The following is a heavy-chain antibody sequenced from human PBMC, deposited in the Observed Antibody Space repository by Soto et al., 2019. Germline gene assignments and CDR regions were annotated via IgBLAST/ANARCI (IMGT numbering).Heavy chain of an antibody. CDR1: GGSISSGCYY. J-gene: IGHJ6*03. CDR3: ARGVLEWLLRDSYYYYMDV. CDR2: IYYSGST. D-gene: IGHD3-3*01. V-gene: IGHV4-31*03. Sequence: SETLSLTCTVSGGSISSGCYYWSWISQHPGKGLEWIGYIYYSGSTYYNPSLKSRVTISVDTSKNQFSLKLSSVTAADTAVYYCARGVLEWLLRDSYYYYMDVWGKGTTVTVSS.